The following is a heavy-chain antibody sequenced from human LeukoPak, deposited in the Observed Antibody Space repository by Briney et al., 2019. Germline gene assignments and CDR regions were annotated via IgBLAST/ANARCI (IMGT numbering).Heavy chain of an antibody. V-gene: IGHV1-2*02. J-gene: IGHJ3*01. CDR2: INPNIGTT. CDR3: ARRYDSRGPVTFDF. D-gene: IGHD3-22*01. CDR1: GYTFTDHT. Sequence: SVKVSCEASGYTFTDHTIHWVRQAPGQGLEWMGWINPNIGTTNYAKRFQGRLTVTRDTSINTAFMELSSLNPDDTAVFYCARRYDSRGPVTFDFWGQGTLVTVSS.